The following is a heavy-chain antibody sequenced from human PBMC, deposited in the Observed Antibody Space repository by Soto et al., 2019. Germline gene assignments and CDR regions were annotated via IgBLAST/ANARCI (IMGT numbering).Heavy chain of an antibody. CDR3: TRSSYCTNGVCYTRDYYYGMDV. D-gene: IGHD2-8*01. J-gene: IGHJ6*02. Sequence: QPGGSLRLSCTASGFTFGDYAMSWVRQAPGKGLEWVGFIRSKAYGGTTEYAASVKGRFTISRDDSKSIAYLQMNSLKTEDTAVYYCTRSSYCTNGVCYTRDYYYGMDVWGQGTTVTVSS. V-gene: IGHV3-49*04. CDR2: IRSKAYGGTT. CDR1: GFTFGDYA.